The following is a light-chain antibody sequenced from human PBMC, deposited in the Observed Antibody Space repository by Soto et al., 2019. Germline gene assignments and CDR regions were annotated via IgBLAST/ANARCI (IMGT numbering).Light chain of an antibody. CDR1: HSISTY. CDR2: TTS. J-gene: IGKJ2*01. Sequence: DIQLTQSPSSLSASVGDRVTITCRASHSISTYLNWYQQKPGKAPSFLIYTTSSLQSGVPSRFSGSGSGTDFTRTIGGLQHAAFALYYCQQSYSSPYPFGLGTKVQIK. CDR3: QQSYSSPYP. V-gene: IGKV1-39*01.